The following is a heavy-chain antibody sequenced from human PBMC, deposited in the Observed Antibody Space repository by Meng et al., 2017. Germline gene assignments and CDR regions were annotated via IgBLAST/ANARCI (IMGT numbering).Heavy chain of an antibody. CDR1: GGSVSSGSYY. CDR2: IYYSGST. V-gene: IGHV4-61*01. Sequence: GSLRLSCTVSGGSVSSGSYYWSWIRQPPGKGLEWIGYIYYSGSTNYNPSLKSRVTISVDTSKNQFSLKLSSVTAADTAVYYCAKDRYGSSSWFSFYYYYGMDVWGQGTTVTVSS. CDR3: AKDRYGSSSWFSFYYYYGMDV. J-gene: IGHJ6*02. D-gene: IGHD6-13*01.